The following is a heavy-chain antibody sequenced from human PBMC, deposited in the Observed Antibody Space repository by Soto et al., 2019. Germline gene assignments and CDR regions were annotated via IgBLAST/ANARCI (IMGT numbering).Heavy chain of an antibody. V-gene: IGHV1-18*01. Sequence: QVQLVQSGAEVKKPGASVKVSRKASGYTFTSYGISWVRQAPGQGLEWMGWISAYNGNTNYAQKLQGRVTMTTDTSTSTAYMELRSLRSDDTAVYYCASSYFGSGTPYYYGMDVWGQGTTVTVSS. D-gene: IGHD3-10*01. J-gene: IGHJ6*02. CDR2: ISAYNGNT. CDR3: ASSYFGSGTPYYYGMDV. CDR1: GYTFTSYG.